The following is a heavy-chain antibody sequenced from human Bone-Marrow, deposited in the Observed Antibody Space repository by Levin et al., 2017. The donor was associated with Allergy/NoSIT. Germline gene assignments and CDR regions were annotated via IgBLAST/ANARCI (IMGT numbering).Heavy chain of an antibody. CDR1: GFAFSNYW. V-gene: IGHV3-74*01. CDR3: ASEETYSSDY. Sequence: GGSLRLSCAASGFAFSNYWMHWVRQVPGKGLVWVSRISSDGRTTPYADTVKGRFTISRDNSKKTLYLQMSSLRADDTAVYYCASEETYSSDYWGQGTLVTDSS. J-gene: IGHJ4*02. CDR2: ISSDGRTT. D-gene: IGHD3-22*01.